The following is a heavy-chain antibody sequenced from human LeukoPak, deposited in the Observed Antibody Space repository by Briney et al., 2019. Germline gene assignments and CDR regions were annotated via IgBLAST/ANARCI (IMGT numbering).Heavy chain of an antibody. V-gene: IGHV4-59*12. CDR1: GGSISSYY. D-gene: IGHD4-17*01. J-gene: IGHJ4*02. CDR2: IYYSGST. Sequence: PSETLSLTCTVSGGSISSYYWSWIRQPPGKGLEWIGYIYYSGSTNYNPSLKSRVTISVDTSKNQFSLKLSSVTAADTAVYYCARAKSKRGSYGDRFDYWGQGTLVTVSS. CDR3: ARAKSKRGSYGDRFDY.